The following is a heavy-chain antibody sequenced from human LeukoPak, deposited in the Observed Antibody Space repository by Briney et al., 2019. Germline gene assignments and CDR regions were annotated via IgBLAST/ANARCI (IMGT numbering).Heavy chain of an antibody. D-gene: IGHD3-22*01. Sequence: SETLSLTCTVSGDSISTSNYYWGWIRQPPGKGLEWIGSIFYNGITYDHPSLKSRVTISIDSSKNPFSLKMSFVPAADTAVYYCARYYYDSSGPWRYYDLWGRGTLVTVSS. V-gene: IGHV4-39*01. CDR3: ARYYYDSSGPWRYYDL. CDR2: IFYNGIT. J-gene: IGHJ2*01. CDR1: GDSISTSNYY.